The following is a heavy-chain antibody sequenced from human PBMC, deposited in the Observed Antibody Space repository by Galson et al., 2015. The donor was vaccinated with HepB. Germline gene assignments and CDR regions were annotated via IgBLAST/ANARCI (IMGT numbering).Heavy chain of an antibody. CDR3: ARARSRFSGYSDY. CDR2: IYSGGST. J-gene: IGHJ4*02. Sequence: SLRLSCAASGFTVSSNYMSWVRQAPGKGLEWVSVIYSGGSTYYADSVKGRFTISRDNSKNTLYLQMNSLRAEDTAVYYCARARSRFSGYSDYWGQGTLVTVSS. V-gene: IGHV3-66*01. D-gene: IGHD5-12*01. CDR1: GFTVSSNY.